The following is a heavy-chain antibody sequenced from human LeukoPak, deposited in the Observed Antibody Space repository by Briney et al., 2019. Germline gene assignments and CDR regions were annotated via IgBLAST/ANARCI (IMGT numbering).Heavy chain of an antibody. J-gene: IGHJ4*02. CDR1: GLTLDNSW. Sequence: GGSLRLSCAASGLTLDNSWMNWVGQAPGKGLEWVASINPDDSAKYYVDSVRGRFTISRDNAKNSLYLQMSSLRAEDTAVYYCARDRAYSSFDYWGQGTLVTVSS. D-gene: IGHD5-18*01. CDR3: ARDRAYSSFDY. V-gene: IGHV3-7*01. CDR2: INPDDSAK.